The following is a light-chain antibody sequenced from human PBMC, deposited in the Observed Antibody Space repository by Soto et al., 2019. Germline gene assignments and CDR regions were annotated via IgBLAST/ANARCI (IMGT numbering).Light chain of an antibody. Sequence: EIVLTQSPGTLSLSPGEGDTVSCRASQDVDNNFLAWYQQRPGQAPRLLIYASSRRATGIPDRFSGSGSGTDFTLTSSRVGPEDIAVYFCHQYYSSITFGGGTKVEVK. V-gene: IGKV3-20*01. CDR3: HQYYSSIT. CDR1: QDVDNNF. CDR2: ASS. J-gene: IGKJ4*01.